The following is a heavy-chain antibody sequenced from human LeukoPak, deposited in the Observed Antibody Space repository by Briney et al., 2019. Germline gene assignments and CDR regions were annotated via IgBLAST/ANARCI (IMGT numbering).Heavy chain of an antibody. Sequence: GGSLRLSCAAAGFTFSSYGMHWVRQAPGKGLEWVAVIWYDGSKEYLADSVKGRFTIARDNSKNTLYLQMSDLRAEDTAVYYCARVIGWSLFDCWGQGTLVTVSS. CDR1: GFTFSSYG. CDR2: IWYDGSKE. D-gene: IGHD2-15*01. V-gene: IGHV3-33*01. CDR3: ARVIGWSLFDC. J-gene: IGHJ4*02.